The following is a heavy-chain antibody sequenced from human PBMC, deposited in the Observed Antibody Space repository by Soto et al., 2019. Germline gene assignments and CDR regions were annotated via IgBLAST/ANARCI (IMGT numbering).Heavy chain of an antibody. CDR1: GYPFTSYG. V-gene: IGHV1-18*04. CDR3: ARNLASVHDY. Sequence: QVQLVQSGGEVKRPGASVKVSCKASGYPFTSYGISWVRQAPGQGLEWMGWIKPYNGNTKYAQKFQGRVTMTTDTSTTTAYMERRSMSHDDTAVYYCARNLASVHDYWGQGSLVTVSS. D-gene: IGHD1-1*01. CDR2: IKPYNGNT. J-gene: IGHJ4*02.